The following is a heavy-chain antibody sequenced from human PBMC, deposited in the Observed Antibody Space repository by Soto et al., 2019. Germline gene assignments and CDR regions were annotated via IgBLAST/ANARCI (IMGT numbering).Heavy chain of an antibody. CDR1: GLSFSSDS. Sequence: EVQLVESGGGLVKPGGSLRLSCTASGLSFSSDSMNWVRQAAGKGLEWVSSISGSSSYIYYADSVKGRFTISRENAKNAAYLQMNSLRAEDTAVYYCARGLGYCNVGSCSGAFDMWGQGTMVTVSS. CDR2: ISGSSSYI. D-gene: IGHD2-15*01. V-gene: IGHV3-21*01. J-gene: IGHJ3*02. CDR3: ARGLGYCNVGSCSGAFDM.